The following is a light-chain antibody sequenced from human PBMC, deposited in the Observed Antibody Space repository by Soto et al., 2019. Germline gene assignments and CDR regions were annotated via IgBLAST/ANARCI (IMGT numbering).Light chain of an antibody. CDR3: QKYNRYSYT. V-gene: IGKV1-5*01. J-gene: IGKJ2*01. CDR2: DAS. CDR1: QSISSW. Sequence: DIQMTQSPSTLSASVGDRVTITCRASQSISSWLAWYQQKPGKAPKLLIYDASSLESGVPSRFSGSGSGTEFTLTISSLQPDDFATYYCQKYNRYSYTLGQGTKLEIK.